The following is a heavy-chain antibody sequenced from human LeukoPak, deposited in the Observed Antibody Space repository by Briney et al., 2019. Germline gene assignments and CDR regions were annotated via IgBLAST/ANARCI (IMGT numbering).Heavy chain of an antibody. CDR2: ISGSGGST. CDR3: AKDVDCSGGSCYRGNWFDP. J-gene: IGHJ5*02. D-gene: IGHD2-15*01. Sequence: GGSLRLSCAASGFTFRSYAMSWVRQAPGKGLEWVSAISGSGGSTYYADSVKGRFTISRDNSKNMLYLQMSSLRVEDTAVYYGAKDVDCSGGSCYRGNWFDPWGQGTLVTVSS. CDR1: GFTFRSYA. V-gene: IGHV3-23*01.